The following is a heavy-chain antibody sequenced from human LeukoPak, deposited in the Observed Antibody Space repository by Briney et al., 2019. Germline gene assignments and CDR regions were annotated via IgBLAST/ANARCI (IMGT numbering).Heavy chain of an antibody. J-gene: IGHJ3*02. D-gene: IGHD3-22*01. CDR1: SYSIKTGYY. CDR3: ARGYYYESNDYYVFDM. Sequence: SETLSLTCTVSSYSIKTGYYWGWVRQPPGKGLEWIVSIYHRGNTFYNPSLKSRVIISLDSPKKQFSLKLASATAADTAVYYCARGYYYESNDYYVFDMWGQGTMVTVSS. CDR2: IYHRGNT. V-gene: IGHV4-38-2*02.